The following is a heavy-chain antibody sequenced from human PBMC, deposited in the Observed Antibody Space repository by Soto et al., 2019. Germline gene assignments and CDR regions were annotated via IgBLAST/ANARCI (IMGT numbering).Heavy chain of an antibody. Sequence: PGGSLRLSCAASGFTFSSYSMSWVRQAPGKGLEWVSGISGSGGITYYADSVKGRFTISRDNSKNTLYLQMNSLRAEDTAVYYCAKAPNRLPHNWFDPWGQGTLVTVSS. CDR1: GFTFSSYS. D-gene: IGHD2-15*01. V-gene: IGHV3-23*01. J-gene: IGHJ5*02. CDR3: AKAPNRLPHNWFDP. CDR2: ISGSGGIT.